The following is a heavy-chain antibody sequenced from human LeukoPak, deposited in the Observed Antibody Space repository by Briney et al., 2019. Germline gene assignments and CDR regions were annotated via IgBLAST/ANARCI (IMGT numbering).Heavy chain of an antibody. Sequence: SETLSLTCAVYGGSFSGYYWSWIRQPPGKGLEWIGEINHSGSTNYNPSLKSRVTISVDTSKNQFSLKLSSMTAADTAVYYCARGIAYYDILTGYRTYYFDYWGQGTLVTVSS. CDR1: GGSFSGYY. CDR3: ARGIAYYDILTGYRTYYFDY. D-gene: IGHD3-9*01. J-gene: IGHJ4*02. V-gene: IGHV4-34*01. CDR2: INHSGST.